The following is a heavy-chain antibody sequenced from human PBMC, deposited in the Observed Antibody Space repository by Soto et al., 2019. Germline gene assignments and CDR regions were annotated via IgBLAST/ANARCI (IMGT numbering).Heavy chain of an antibody. D-gene: IGHD1-7*01. CDR2: ISAYNGNT. Sequence: QVQLVQSGAEVKKPGASVKVSCKASGYTFTSYGISWVRQAPGQGLEWMGWISAYNGNTNYAQKLQGRVTMTTDTSTSTAYMELRSLRSDDTAVYYFARDSAAPYNWNYVPAFDIWGQGTMVTVSS. CDR3: ARDSAAPYNWNYVPAFDI. J-gene: IGHJ3*02. CDR1: GYTFTSYG. V-gene: IGHV1-18*01.